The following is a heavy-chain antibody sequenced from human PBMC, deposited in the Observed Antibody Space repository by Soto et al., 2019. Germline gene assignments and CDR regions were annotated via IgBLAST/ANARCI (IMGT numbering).Heavy chain of an antibody. CDR3: ASLTGTTRYYYGMDV. J-gene: IGHJ6*02. CDR2: MNPNSGNT. V-gene: IGHV1-8*01. CDR1: GYTFTGYD. D-gene: IGHD1-7*01. Sequence: ASVKVSCKASGYTFTGYDINWVRQATGQGLEWMGWMNPNSGNTGYAQRFQGRVTTTRNTSISTAYMELSSLRSEDTAVYYCASLTGTTRYYYGMDVWGQGTTVTVSS.